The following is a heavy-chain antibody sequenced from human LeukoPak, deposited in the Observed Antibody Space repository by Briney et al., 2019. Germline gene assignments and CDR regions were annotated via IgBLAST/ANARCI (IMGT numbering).Heavy chain of an antibody. Sequence: SETLSLTCAVSGYSISSGYCWGWIRQPPGKGLEWIGSIYHSGSTYYNPSLKSRVTISVDTSKNQFSLKLSSVTAADTAVYYCARQTSGSYSQFDYWGQGTLVTVSS. CDR1: GYSISSGYC. CDR3: ARQTSGSYSQFDY. D-gene: IGHD1-26*01. CDR2: IYHSGST. V-gene: IGHV4-38-2*01. J-gene: IGHJ4*02.